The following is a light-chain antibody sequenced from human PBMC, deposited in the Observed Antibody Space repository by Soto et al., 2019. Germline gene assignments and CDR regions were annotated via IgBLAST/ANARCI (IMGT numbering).Light chain of an antibody. J-gene: IGLJ3*02. CDR1: NIGIKS. CDR2: DDG. Sequence: SYELTQPPSVSVAPGQTATITCGGNNIGIKSVQWYQQKPGQAPVLVVHDDGDRPSGIPERVSDSNSGNTATLTISRVEAGDEADYYCQVWDSSSDHPVFGGGTKLTVL. V-gene: IGLV3-21*02. CDR3: QVWDSSSDHPV.